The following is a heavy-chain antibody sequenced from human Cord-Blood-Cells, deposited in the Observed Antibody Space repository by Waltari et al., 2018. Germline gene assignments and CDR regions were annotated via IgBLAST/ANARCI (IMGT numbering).Heavy chain of an antibody. D-gene: IGHD1-26*01. J-gene: IGHJ4*02. CDR1: GGSISSSRYY. CDR2: IYYSGST. CDR3: ARQVWESIDY. Sequence: QLQLQESGPGLVKPSETLSLTCTVSGGSISSSRYYWGWIRQPPGKGLEWIGSIYYSGSTYYTPSLTSRVTISVDTSKNQFALKLSSVTAADTAVYYCARQVWESIDYWGQGTLVTVSS. V-gene: IGHV4-39*01.